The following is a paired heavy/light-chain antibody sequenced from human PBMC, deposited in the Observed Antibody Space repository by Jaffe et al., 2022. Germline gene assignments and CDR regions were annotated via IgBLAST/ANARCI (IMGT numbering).Heavy chain of an antibody. V-gene: IGHV3-30*02. CDR1: GFMFSSFG. D-gene: IGHD4-17*01. Sequence: QAQLVESGGGVVQPGGSLRLSCAASGFMFSSFGIHWVRQAPGKGLEWVAFIRFDGGNKYYADSVKGRFTISRDNSKNTLYLQLNSLRGDDTAVYYCAKDRDYGDKTAFDIWGQGTMVIVSS. CDR3: AKDRDYGDKTAFDI. CDR2: IRFDGGNK. J-gene: IGHJ3*02.
Light chain of an antibody. CDR2: DAS. J-gene: IGKJ4*01. Sequence: EIVLTQSPATLSLSPGERATLSCRASQSVSSYLAWYQQKPGQAPRLLIYDASNRATGIPARFSGSGSGTDFTLTISSLEPEDFAVYYCQQRSNWPPVTFGGGTKVEIK. V-gene: IGKV3-11*01. CDR3: QQRSNWPPVT. CDR1: QSVSSY.